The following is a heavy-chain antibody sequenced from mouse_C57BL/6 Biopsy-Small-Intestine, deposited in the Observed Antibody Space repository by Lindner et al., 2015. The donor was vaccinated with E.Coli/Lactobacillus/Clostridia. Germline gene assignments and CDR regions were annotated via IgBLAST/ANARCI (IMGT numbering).Heavy chain of an antibody. CDR1: GYPFTDYY. D-gene: IGHD5-1*01. J-gene: IGHJ3*01. V-gene: IGHV1-34*01. Sequence: VQLQESGPELVNPGTSVKMSCQASGYPFTDYYIHWVKQSRGKSLEWIGYFHPDSGGFGYNQKFKGKATLTVDRSSSTAYMELRSLTSEDSAVYYCAREKSTEGFSYWGQWTLVTVSA. CDR2: FHPDSGGF. CDR3: AREKSTEGFSY.